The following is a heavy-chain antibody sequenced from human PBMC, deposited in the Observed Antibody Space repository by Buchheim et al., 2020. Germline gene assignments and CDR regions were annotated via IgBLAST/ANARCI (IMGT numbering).Heavy chain of an antibody. CDR1: GYTFTSYD. V-gene: IGHV1-8*01. Sequence: QVQLVQSGAEVKKPGASVKVSCKASGYTFTSYDINWVRQATGQGLEWMGWMNPNSGNTGYAQKFQGRVTMTRKTSLSTASMELSSLRSEDTAVYYCAREIVVVPAAISLYYYYGMDVWGQGTT. CDR2: MNPNSGNT. J-gene: IGHJ6*02. D-gene: IGHD2-2*02. CDR3: AREIVVVPAAISLYYYYGMDV.